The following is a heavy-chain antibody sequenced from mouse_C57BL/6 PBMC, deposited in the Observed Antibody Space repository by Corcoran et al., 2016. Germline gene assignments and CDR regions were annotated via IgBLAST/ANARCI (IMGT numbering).Heavy chain of an antibody. CDR3: ARSPYDYDGFAY. Sequence: QIQLVQSGPELKKPGETVKISCKASGYTFTTYGMSWVKQAPGKGLKWMGWINTYSGVPTYADDFKGRFAFSLETSASTAYLQINNLKNEDTATYFCARSPYDYDGFAYWGQGTLVTVSA. V-gene: IGHV9-3*01. CDR2: INTYSGVP. CDR1: GYTFTTYG. D-gene: IGHD2-4*01. J-gene: IGHJ3*01.